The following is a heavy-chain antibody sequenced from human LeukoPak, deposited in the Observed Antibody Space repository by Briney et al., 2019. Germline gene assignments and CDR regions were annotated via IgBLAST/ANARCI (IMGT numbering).Heavy chain of an antibody. V-gene: IGHV4-4*02. CDR3: ARGPNRYGDQYYVDY. J-gene: IGHJ4*02. Sequence: SGTLSLTCAVSGGSISSSNWWSWVRQPPGKGLEWIGEIYHSGSTNYNSSLNSRLTISVDKSKNQFSLKLSSVTAADTAVYYCARGPNRYGDQYYVDYWGQGTLVTVSS. CDR1: GGSISSSNW. D-gene: IGHD4-17*01. CDR2: IYHSGST.